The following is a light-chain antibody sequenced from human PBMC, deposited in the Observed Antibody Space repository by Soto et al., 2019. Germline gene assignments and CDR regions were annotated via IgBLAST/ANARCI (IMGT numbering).Light chain of an antibody. Sequence: EIVMTQPPSTLSVSPGEPATLSCRASQSVSSKLAWFQQKPGQAPSLLIYYVSTRATGVPVRFSGSGSGTEFTLTINSLQSEDFAVYYCQQYNNWPHTFGQGTKVDIK. CDR1: QSVSSK. J-gene: IGKJ2*01. CDR3: QQYNNWPHT. CDR2: YVS. V-gene: IGKV3-15*01.